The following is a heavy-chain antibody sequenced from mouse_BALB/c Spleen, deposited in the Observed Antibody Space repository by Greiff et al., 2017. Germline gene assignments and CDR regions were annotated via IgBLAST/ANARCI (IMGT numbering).Heavy chain of an antibody. D-gene: IGHD4-1*01. CDR1: GYSITSGYY. Sequence: EVKLQESGPGLVKPSQSLSLTCSVTGYSITSGYYWNWIRQFPGNKLEWMGYISYDGSNNYNPSLKNRISITRDTSKNQFFLKLNSVTTEDTATYYCAKERRLGQFAYWGQGTLVTVSA. V-gene: IGHV3-6*02. CDR2: ISYDGSN. CDR3: AKERRLGQFAY. J-gene: IGHJ3*01.